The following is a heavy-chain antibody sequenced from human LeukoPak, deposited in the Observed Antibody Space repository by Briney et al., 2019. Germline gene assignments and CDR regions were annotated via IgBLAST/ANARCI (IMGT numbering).Heavy chain of an antibody. CDR1: GYTFTSYD. J-gene: IGHJ6*03. CDR2: MNPNSGNT. V-gene: IGHV1-8*01. D-gene: IGHD3-10*01. CDR3: ARVGGSGTGARYYYMDV. Sequence: ASVTVSCKASGYTFTSYDINWVRQAPGQGLEWMGWMNPNSGNTGYAQKFQGRVTMTRNTSISTAYMELSSLRSEDTAVYYCARVGGSGTGARYYYMDVWGKGTTVTVSS.